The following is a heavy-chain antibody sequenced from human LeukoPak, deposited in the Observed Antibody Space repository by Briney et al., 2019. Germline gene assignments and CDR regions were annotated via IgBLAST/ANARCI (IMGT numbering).Heavy chain of an antibody. CDR3: ASDIGLLDY. J-gene: IGHJ4*02. CDR2: ISSSGSTI. D-gene: IGHD1-26*01. V-gene: IGHV3-48*03. CDR1: GFTFSSYE. Sequence: PGGSLRLSCAASGFTFSSYEMNWVRQAPGKGLEWVSYISSSGSTIYYADSVKGRFTISRDNAKNSLYLQMNSLRAEDTAVYHCASDIGLLDYWGQGTLVTVSS.